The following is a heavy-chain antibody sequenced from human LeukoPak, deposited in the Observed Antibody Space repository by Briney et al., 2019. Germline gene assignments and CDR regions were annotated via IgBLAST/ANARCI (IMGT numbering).Heavy chain of an antibody. CDR3: ARDAGWGYYDL. CDR2: IDKHGNGK. D-gene: IGHD1-26*01. CDR1: GFTFSISW. J-gene: IGHJ4*02. Sequence: PGGSLRLPCVASGFTFSISWVTWVRQAPGKGLEWVANIDKHGNGKYYVDSVKGRFAISRDYATNSVFLQMNSLRAEDTSVYYCARDAGWGYYDLWGQGTPVTVSS. V-gene: IGHV3-7*01.